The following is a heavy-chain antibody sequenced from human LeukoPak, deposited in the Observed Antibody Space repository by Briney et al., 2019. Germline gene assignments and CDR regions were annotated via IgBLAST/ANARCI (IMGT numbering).Heavy chain of an antibody. CDR3: ARDRAGAQSWVALDP. V-gene: IGHV3-66*02. D-gene: IGHD3-10*01. CDR1: GFTVINNC. CDR2: IYGDGTT. Sequence: PGGSLRLSCAVSGFTVINNCVSWVRQAPGRGLEWVSLIYGDGTTFYTDSVKGRFTISRDNFKNTLYLQMSSLRPEDTALYYCARDRAGAQSWVALDPWGQGTLVTVSS. J-gene: IGHJ5*02.